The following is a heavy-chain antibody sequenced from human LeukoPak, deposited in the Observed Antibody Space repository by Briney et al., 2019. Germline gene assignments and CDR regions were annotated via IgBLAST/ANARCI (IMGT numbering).Heavy chain of an antibody. D-gene: IGHD2-15*01. CDR3: ARGVARGANWFDP. V-gene: IGHV4-31*03. J-gene: IGHJ5*02. CDR1: GGPMSCGGYY. CDR2: IYYSGST. Sequence: SEPLSLPCTLSGGPMSCGGYYWSWIRQHPGKGLEWIGYIYYSGSTYYNPSLKSRVTISVDTSKNQFSLKLSSVTAADTAVYYCARGVARGANWFDPWGQGTLVTVSS.